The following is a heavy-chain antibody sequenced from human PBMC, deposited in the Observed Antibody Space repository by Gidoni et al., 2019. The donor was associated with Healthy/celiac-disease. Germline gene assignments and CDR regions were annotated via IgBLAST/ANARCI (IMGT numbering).Heavy chain of an antibody. D-gene: IGHD3-22*01. CDR2: IYYSGST. CDR1: GGSISSGGYY. V-gene: IGHV4-31*03. CDR3: AREVVDYLNWFDP. Sequence: QVQLQESGPGLVKPSQTLSLTCPVSGGSISSGGYYWSWIRQHPGKGLEWIGYIYYSGSTYYNPSLKSRVTISVDTSKNQFSLKLSSVTAADTAVYYCAREVVDYLNWFDPWGQGTLVTVSS. J-gene: IGHJ5*02.